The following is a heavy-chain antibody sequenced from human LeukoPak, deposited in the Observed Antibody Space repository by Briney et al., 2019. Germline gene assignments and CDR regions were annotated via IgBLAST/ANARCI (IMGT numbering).Heavy chain of an antibody. CDR1: GFTFSSYS. CDR2: ISSSSYM. D-gene: IGHD3-22*01. J-gene: IGHJ4*02. Sequence: GGSLRLSCAASGFTFSSYSMNWVRQAPGKGLEWVSSISSSSYMYYADSVKGRFTISRDNAKNSLYLQMNSLRAEDAALYYCARDLEGYYYDSSGYYPAYWGQGTLVTVSS. CDR3: ARDLEGYYYDSSGYYPAY. V-gene: IGHV3-21*04.